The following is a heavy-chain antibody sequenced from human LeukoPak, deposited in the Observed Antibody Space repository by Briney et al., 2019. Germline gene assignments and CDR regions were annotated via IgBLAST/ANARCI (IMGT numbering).Heavy chain of an antibody. D-gene: IGHD3-22*01. CDR3: AREWFPSGYYDSSEYGGAFDI. CDR2: IYSGGST. V-gene: IGHV3-53*01. J-gene: IGHJ3*02. CDR1: GFTVSSNY. Sequence: GGSLRLSCAASGFTVSSNYMSWVRQAPGKGLEWVSVIYSGGSTYCADSVKGRFTISRDNSKNTLYLQMNSLRAEDTAVYYCAREWFPSGYYDSSEYGGAFDIWGQGTMVTVSS.